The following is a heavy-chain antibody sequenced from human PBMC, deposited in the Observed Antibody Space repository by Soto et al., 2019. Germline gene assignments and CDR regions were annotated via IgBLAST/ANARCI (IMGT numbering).Heavy chain of an antibody. J-gene: IGHJ4*02. CDR2: ISAHNGNT. V-gene: IGHV1-18*01. CDR3: ARGRYGDY. Sequence: QVHLVQSGAEVKKPGASVKVSGQGSGYAFTTYGITWVRQAPGQGLEWMGWISAHNGNTNYAQKLQGRVTVTRDTATSPDYMELRSLRYDDTAVYYCARGRYGDYWGQGALVTVSS. D-gene: IGHD1-1*01. CDR1: GYAFTTYG.